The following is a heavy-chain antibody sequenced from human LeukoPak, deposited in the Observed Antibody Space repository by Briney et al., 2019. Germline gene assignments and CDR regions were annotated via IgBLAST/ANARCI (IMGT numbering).Heavy chain of an antibody. CDR3: TSGARGGGYEAFDF. V-gene: IGHV1-2*02. CDR1: GYTFNVYY. J-gene: IGHJ4*02. CDR2: INPNSGGT. Sequence: ASVKVSCKASGYTFNVYYIHWVRQAPGQGLEWMAWINPNSGGTDYADRFQGRVTVTRDTSISTGYMELTRLRFDDTAVYYCTSGARGGGYEAFDFWGQGTLVTVSS. D-gene: IGHD5-12*01.